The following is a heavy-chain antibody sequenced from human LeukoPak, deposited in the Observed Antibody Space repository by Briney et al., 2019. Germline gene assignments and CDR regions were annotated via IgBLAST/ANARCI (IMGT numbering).Heavy chain of an antibody. J-gene: IGHJ6*03. V-gene: IGHV1-2*02. D-gene: IGHD2-2*01. CDR3: ARASPPPNQIVVVPAAILTPYYYYYMDV. Sequence: GASVKVSCKASGYTFTGYYMHWVRQAPGQGLEWMGWINPNSGGTNYAQKFQGRVTMTRDTSISTAYMELSRLRSDDTAVYYCARASPPPNQIVVVPAAILTPYYYYYMDVWGKGTTVTVSS. CDR1: GYTFTGYY. CDR2: INPNSGGT.